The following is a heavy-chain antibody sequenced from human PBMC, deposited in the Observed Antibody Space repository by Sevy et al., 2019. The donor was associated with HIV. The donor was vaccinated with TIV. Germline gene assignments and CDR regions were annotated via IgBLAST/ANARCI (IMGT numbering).Heavy chain of an antibody. D-gene: IGHD6-19*01. V-gene: IGHV1-8*01. CDR2: MNPNSGNT. Sequence: ASVKVSCKASGYTFTSYDINWVRQATGQGLEWMGWMNPNSGNTGYAQKFQGRVTMTRNTSISTAYMELRSLRSEDTAMYYCARAGSGWYDHYFGPWGQGTRVTVSS. CDR1: GYTFTSYD. J-gene: IGHJ4*02. CDR3: ARAGSGWYDHYFGP.